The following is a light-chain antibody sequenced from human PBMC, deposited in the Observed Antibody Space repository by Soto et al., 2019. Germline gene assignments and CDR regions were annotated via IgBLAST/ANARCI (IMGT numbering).Light chain of an antibody. J-gene: IGKJ1*01. CDR1: QTVGTTY. Sequence: VAQPPGTLSLSQGERAPLSCRASQTVGTTYLAWYQHKPGQAPRLLIYGASTRATGIPARFSASGSGTDFTLTISDVQPEDFAVYYCQQYGSSGTFGQGTKVDI. V-gene: IGKV3-20*01. CDR3: QQYGSSGT. CDR2: GAS.